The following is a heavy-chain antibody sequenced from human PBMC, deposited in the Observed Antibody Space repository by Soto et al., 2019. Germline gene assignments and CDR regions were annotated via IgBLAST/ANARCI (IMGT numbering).Heavy chain of an antibody. V-gene: IGHV3-30*18. Sequence: QVQLVESGGGVVQPGRSLRLSCAASGFIFSSYGMHWVRQAPGKGLEWVAIISNDGSYKNYADSVEGRLSISRDNSKNTLYLQMNSLRVEDTAVYYCAQGINWSNRYYFAYWGQGTLVTVSS. J-gene: IGHJ4*02. CDR2: ISNDGSYK. CDR1: GFIFSSYG. CDR3: AQGINWSNRYYFAY. D-gene: IGHD3-3*01.